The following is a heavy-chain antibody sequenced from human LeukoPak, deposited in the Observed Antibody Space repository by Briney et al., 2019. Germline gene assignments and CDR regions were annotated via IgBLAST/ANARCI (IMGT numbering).Heavy chain of an antibody. J-gene: IGHJ4*02. CDR2: FDPEDGET. D-gene: IGHD6-19*01. CDR3: AILKMTPLAVAGPLDY. V-gene: IGHV1-24*01. Sequence: ASVKVSCKASGYTFTSYDINWVRQATGQGLEWMGGFDPEDGETIYAQKFQGRVTMTEDTSTDTAYMELSSLRSEDTAVYYCAILKMTPLAVAGPLDYWGQGTLVTVSS. CDR1: GYTFTSYD.